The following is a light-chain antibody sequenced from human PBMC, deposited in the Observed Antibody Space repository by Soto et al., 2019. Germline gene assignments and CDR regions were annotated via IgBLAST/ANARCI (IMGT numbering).Light chain of an antibody. CDR1: SSNIGAGYD. CDR3: QSYDSSLSAVV. CDR2: GNS. J-gene: IGLJ2*01. V-gene: IGLV1-40*01. Sequence: QLPSVSGAPGQRVTISCTGSSSNIGAGYDVHWYQQLPGTAPKLLIYGNSNRPSGVPDRFSGSKSGTSASLAITGLQAEDEADYYCQSYDSSLSAVVFGGGTKLTVL.